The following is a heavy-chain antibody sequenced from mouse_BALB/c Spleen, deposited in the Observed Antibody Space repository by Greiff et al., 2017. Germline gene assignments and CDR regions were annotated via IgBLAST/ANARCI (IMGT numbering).Heavy chain of an antibody. CDR2: ISDGGSYT. CDR1: GFTFSDYY. D-gene: IGHD2-4*01. V-gene: IGHV5-4*02. CDR3: ARDDDYAEYAMDY. Sequence: EVQGVESGGGLVKPGGSLKLSCAASGFTFSDYYMYWVRQTPEKRLEWVATISDGGSYTYYPDSVKGRFTISRDNAKNNLYLQMSSLKSEDTAMYYCARDDDYAEYAMDYWGQGTSVTVSS. J-gene: IGHJ4*01.